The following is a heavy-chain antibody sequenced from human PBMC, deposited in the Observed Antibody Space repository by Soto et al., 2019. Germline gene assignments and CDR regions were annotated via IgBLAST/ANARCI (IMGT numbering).Heavy chain of an antibody. Sequence: PGESLKISCKGSGYSFTSYWIGWVRQMPGKGLEWMGIIYPGDSDTRYSPSFQGQVTISADKSISTAYLQWSSLKASDTAMYYCARAPGECLRFNHYYYGMDFWGQGTTVTVPS. CDR1: GYSFTSYW. CDR2: IYPGDSDT. V-gene: IGHV5-51*01. D-gene: IGHD5-12*01. J-gene: IGHJ6*02. CDR3: ARAPGECLRFNHYYYGMDF.